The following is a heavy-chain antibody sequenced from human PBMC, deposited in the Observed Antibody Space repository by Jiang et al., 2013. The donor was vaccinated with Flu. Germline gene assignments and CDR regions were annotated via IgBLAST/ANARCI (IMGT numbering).Heavy chain of an antibody. J-gene: IGHJ4*02. Sequence: SGGGVVQPGRSLRLSCAASGFTFSSYATHWVRQAPGKGLEWVAVISYDGSNKYYADSVKGRFTISRDNSKNTLYLQMNSLRAEDTAVYYCARDWTTVTTYDYWGQGTLVTVSS. CDR2: ISYDGSNK. CDR3: ARDWTTVTTYDY. V-gene: IGHV3-30*04. CDR1: GFTFSSYA. D-gene: IGHD4-17*01.